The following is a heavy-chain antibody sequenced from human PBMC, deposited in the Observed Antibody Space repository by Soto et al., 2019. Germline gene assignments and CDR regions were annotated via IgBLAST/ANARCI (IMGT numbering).Heavy chain of an antibody. CDR1: GGSVSAGSFY. Sequence: PCETLSLPCTVSGGSVSAGSFYWTWLRQPPGTALEWIGYIYYSGSTNYSPSLKSRVTMSVDTSTNQVSLKLTSVTGADAAVYYCARAPVVTGMFDPWGQGTLVTVSS. CDR2: IYYSGST. V-gene: IGHV4-61*01. J-gene: IGHJ5*02. CDR3: ARAPVVTGMFDP. D-gene: IGHD2-21*02.